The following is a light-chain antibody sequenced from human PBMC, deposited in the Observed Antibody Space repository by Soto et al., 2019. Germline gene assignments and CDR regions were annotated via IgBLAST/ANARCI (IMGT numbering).Light chain of an antibody. CDR3: QQYNSYRT. J-gene: IGKJ1*01. CDR1: QSISSW. Sequence: DIQMTQSPSTLSASVGDRVTITCRASQSISSWLAWYQQKPGKAPKLLIYDASSLESGVPSRFSGGGSGTEFTLTISSLQPDDFATYYCQQYNSYRTFGQGTKV. V-gene: IGKV1-5*01. CDR2: DAS.